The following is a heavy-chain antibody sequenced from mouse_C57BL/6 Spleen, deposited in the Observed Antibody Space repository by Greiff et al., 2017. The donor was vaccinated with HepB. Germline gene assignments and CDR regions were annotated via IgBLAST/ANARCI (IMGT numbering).Heavy chain of an antibody. Sequence: VQLKQSGPELVKPGASVKMSCKASGYTFTDYNMHWVKQSHGKSLEWIGYINPNNGGTSYNQKFKGKATLTVNKSSSTAYMELRSLTSEDSAVYYCASGVSGSSDYWGQGTTLTVSS. CDR2: INPNNGGT. V-gene: IGHV1-22*01. D-gene: IGHD1-1*01. J-gene: IGHJ2*01. CDR1: GYTFTDYN. CDR3: ASGVSGSSDY.